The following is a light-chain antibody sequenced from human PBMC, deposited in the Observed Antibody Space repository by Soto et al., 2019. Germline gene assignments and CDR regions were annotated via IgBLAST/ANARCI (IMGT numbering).Light chain of an antibody. V-gene: IGLV2-23*01. CDR2: EDS. CDR3: CAFVRSNDLV. Sequence: QSALTQPASASGSPGQSLTISCTGTSSDVGSYNLVSWYQHHPGKAPKFIIYEDSKRPSGVSDRFSGSKSGNTASLTISGLQAEDEAHYYCCAFVRSNDLVFGGGTKLTVL. J-gene: IGLJ2*01. CDR1: SSDVGSYNL.